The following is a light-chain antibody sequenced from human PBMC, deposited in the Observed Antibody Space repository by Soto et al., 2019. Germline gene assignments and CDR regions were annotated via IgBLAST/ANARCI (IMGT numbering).Light chain of an antibody. CDR2: GVS. CDR1: QSVSSY. V-gene: IGKV3-15*01. J-gene: IGKJ1*01. Sequence: EIVLTQSPATLSLSPGERATLSCRASQSVSSYLAWYQQKPGQAPRLLMFGVSTRAAGIPGRFSGSGSGTEFTLTIYSLQSEDFAVYYCQQYDNWPRTFGQGTKVDIK. CDR3: QQYDNWPRT.